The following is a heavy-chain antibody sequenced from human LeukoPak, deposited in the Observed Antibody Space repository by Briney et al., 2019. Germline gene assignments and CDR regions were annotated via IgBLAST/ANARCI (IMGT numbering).Heavy chain of an antibody. J-gene: IGHJ4*02. CDR3: AREGGYNYVDIFDY. CDR2: IYSGGST. D-gene: IGHD5-24*01. Sequence: GGSLRLSCAASGFTVSSNYMSWVRQAPGKGLEWVSVIYSGGSTYYAASVKGRFTISRDNSKNTLYLQMNSLRAEDTAVYYCAREGGYNYVDIFDYWGQGTLVTVSS. CDR1: GFTVSSNY. V-gene: IGHV3-66*02.